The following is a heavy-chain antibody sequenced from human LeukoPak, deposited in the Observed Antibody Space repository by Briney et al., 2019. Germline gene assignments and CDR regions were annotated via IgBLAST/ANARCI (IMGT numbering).Heavy chain of an antibody. CDR1: GYTFTGYY. CDR3: ARGFRLLWFGELLWALDDDAFDI. V-gene: IGHV1-2*02. D-gene: IGHD3-10*01. J-gene: IGHJ3*02. Sequence: ASVKVSCKASGYTFTGYYMHWVRQAPGQGLEWMGWINPNSGGTNYAQKFQGRVTMTRDTSISTAYMELSRLRSDDTAVYYCARGFRLLWFGELLWALDDDAFDIWGQGTMVTVSS. CDR2: INPNSGGT.